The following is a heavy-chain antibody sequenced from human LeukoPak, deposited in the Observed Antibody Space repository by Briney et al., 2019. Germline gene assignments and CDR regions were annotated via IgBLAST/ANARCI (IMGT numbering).Heavy chain of an antibody. CDR2: IYYSGST. CDR1: GGSISSYY. J-gene: IGHJ2*01. CDR3: ARDVRYYDFWSGPGYFDL. Sequence: PSETLSLTCTVSGGSISSYYWSWIRQPPGKGLEWIGYIYYSGSTNYNPSLKSRVTISVDTSKNQFSLKLSSVTAADTAVYYCARDVRYYDFWSGPGYFDLWGRDTLVTVSS. V-gene: IGHV4-59*01. D-gene: IGHD3-3*01.